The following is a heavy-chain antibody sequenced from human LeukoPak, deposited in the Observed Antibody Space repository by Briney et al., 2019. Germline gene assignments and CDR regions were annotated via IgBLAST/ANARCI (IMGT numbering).Heavy chain of an antibody. CDR2: IYYSGST. CDR3: ARRGGAGRSFDY. V-gene: IGHV4-61*01. CDR1: GASVSSGCYY. J-gene: IGHJ4*02. Sequence: SETLSLTCTVSGASVSSGCYYWSWIRHPPGKGLEGIGNIYYSGSTNYNPSLKSRVTISVDTSKNQFSLKVSSVTAADTAVYYCARRGGAGRSFDYWGQGTLVTVSS. D-gene: IGHD2-21*01.